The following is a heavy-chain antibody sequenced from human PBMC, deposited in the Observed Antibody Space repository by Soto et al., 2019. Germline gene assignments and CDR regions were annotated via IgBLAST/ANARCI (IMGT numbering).Heavy chain of an antibody. Sequence: EVQLLESGGGFVQPGGSLRLSCKASGFMFNYSVMSWVRQAPGKGLEWVSPMSDNGDSVKGRFTISRDNSKNTLYLQMTSLRAEDTAVYYCAKSLYYYDRNREGAFDAWGHGTEVIVSS. CDR3: AKSLYYYDRNREGAFDA. J-gene: IGHJ3*01. CDR1: GFMFNYSV. D-gene: IGHD3-22*01. CDR2: MSDNG. V-gene: IGHV3-23*01.